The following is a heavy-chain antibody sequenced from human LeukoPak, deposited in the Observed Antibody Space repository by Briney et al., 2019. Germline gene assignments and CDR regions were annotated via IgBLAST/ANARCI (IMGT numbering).Heavy chain of an antibody. Sequence: GSLRLSCAASGFTFSSYSMNWVRQAPGKGLEWVLSISSSSSYIYYADSVKGRFTISRDNAKNSLYLQMNSLRAEDTAVYYCARGIVGATSPGYWGQGTLVTVSS. CDR1: GFTFSSYS. CDR2: ISSSSSYI. CDR3: ARGIVGATSPGY. D-gene: IGHD1-26*01. V-gene: IGHV3-21*01. J-gene: IGHJ4*02.